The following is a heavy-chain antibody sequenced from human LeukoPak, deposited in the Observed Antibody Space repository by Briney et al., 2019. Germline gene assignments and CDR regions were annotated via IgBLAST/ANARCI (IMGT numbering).Heavy chain of an antibody. Sequence: GGSLRLSCVASGFTFRTYAMSWVRQAPGKGLEWVSRIGTSFDTYYADSVNGRFTISRDNSENMLFLQMNSLRAEDTAVYYCAKYGLVGSTRWFDPWGQGTLVTVSS. J-gene: IGHJ5*02. D-gene: IGHD1-26*01. CDR2: IGTSFDT. CDR1: GFTFRTYA. CDR3: AKYGLVGSTRWFDP. V-gene: IGHV3-23*01.